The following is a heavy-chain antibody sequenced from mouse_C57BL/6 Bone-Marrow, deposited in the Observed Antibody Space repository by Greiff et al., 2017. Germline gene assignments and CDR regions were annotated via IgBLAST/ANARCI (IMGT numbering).Heavy chain of an antibody. V-gene: IGHV1-62-2*01. CDR3: ARHEGPDYYGSSYWYFDV. Sequence: QVQLQQSGAELVKPGASVKLSCKASGYTFTEYTIHWVKQRSGQGLEWIGWFYPGSGSIKYNEKFKDKATLTADKSSSTVYMELSRLTSEDSAVYFRARHEGPDYYGSSYWYFDVWGTGTTVTVSS. CDR2: FYPGSGSI. CDR1: GYTFTEYT. D-gene: IGHD1-1*01. J-gene: IGHJ1*03.